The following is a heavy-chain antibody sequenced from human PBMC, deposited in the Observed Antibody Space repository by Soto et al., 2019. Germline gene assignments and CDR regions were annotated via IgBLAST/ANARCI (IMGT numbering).Heavy chain of an antibody. J-gene: IGHJ4*02. Sequence: QVQLVQSGTEGKNPGSSVKVSFKASVGSLSTNPISWVRQAPGQRLEWMGGTGSGTDPGNHAQKFQGRLTVTEDKSTSTVYNELANLSADVASVYYCARLHSGVFFRFFYSWGTGTLVTVS. CDR1: VGSLSTNP. V-gene: IGHV1-69*06. CDR3: ARLHSGVFFRFFYS. CDR2: TGSGTDPG. D-gene: IGHD2-15*01.